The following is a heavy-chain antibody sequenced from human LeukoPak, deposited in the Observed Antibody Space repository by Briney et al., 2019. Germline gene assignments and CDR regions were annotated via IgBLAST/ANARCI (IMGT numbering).Heavy chain of an antibody. V-gene: IGHV4-59*01. CDR2: IYYSGST. J-gene: IGHJ5*02. CDR3: ARGSTPNWFDP. Sequence: PSETLSLTCTVSGGPISSYYWSWIRQPPGKGLEWIGYIYYSGSTNYNPSLKSRVTISVDTSKNQFSLKLSSVTAADTAVYYCARGSTPNWFDPWGQGTLVTVSS. CDR1: GGPISSYY. D-gene: IGHD4-11*01.